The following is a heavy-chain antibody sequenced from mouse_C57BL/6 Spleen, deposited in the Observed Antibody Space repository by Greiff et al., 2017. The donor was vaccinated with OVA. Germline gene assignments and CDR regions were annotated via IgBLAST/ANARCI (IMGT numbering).Heavy chain of an antibody. V-gene: IGHV3-1*01. J-gene: IGHJ4*01. CDR3: ARDQLTGEMDY. D-gene: IGHD4-1*01. CDR2: ISYSGST. CDR1: GYSITSGYD. Sequence: DVKLVESGPGMVKPSQSLSLTCTVTGYSITSGYDWHWIRHFPGNKLEWMGYISYSGSTNYNPSLKSRISITHDTSKNHFFLKLNSVTTEDTATYYCARDQLTGEMDYWGQGTSVTVSS.